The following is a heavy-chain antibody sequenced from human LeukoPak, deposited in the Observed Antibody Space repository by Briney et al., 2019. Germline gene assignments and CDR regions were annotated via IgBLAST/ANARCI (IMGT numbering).Heavy chain of an antibody. CDR3: AREYYYGSGSYRPYYYYYYYMDV. CDR1: GYTFTAYY. V-gene: IGHV1-18*04. Sequence: ASVKVSCKASGYTFTAYYLHWVRQAPGQGLEWMGWISAYNGNTNYAQKLQGRVTMTTDTSTSTAYMELRSLRSDDTAVYYCAREYYYGSGSYRPYYYYYYYMDVWGKGTTVTVSS. D-gene: IGHD3-10*01. CDR2: ISAYNGNT. J-gene: IGHJ6*03.